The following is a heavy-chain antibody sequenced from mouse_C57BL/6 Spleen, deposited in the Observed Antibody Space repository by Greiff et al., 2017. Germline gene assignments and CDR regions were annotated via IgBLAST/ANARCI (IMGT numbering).Heavy chain of an antibody. CDR2: IYPGGGYT. CDR1: GYTFTNYW. V-gene: IGHV1-63*01. D-gene: IGHD2-3*01. J-gene: IGHJ1*03. Sequence: QVQLQQSGAELARPGASVKLSCKASGYTFTNYWIGWAKQRPGHGLEWIGDIYPGGGYTNYNEKFKGKATLTADKSSSTAYMQFSSLTSEDSAIYYCARSGDGYGYFDVWGTGTTVTVSS. CDR3: ARSGDGYGYFDV.